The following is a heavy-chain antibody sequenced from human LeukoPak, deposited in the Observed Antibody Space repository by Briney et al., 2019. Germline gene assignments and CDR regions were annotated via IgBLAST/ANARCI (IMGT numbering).Heavy chain of an antibody. CDR2: ISSSGSTI. V-gene: IGHV3-11*01. J-gene: IGHJ6*02. Sequence: GGSLRLSCAASGFTFSDYYMSWIRQAPGKGLEWVSYISSSGSTIYYADSVKGRFTISRDNAKNSLYLQMNSLRAEDTAVYYCARDQPPNFGVVLGHYYYGMDVWGQGTTVTVSS. CDR3: ARDQPPNFGVVLGHYYYGMDV. CDR1: GFTFSDYY. D-gene: IGHD3-3*01.